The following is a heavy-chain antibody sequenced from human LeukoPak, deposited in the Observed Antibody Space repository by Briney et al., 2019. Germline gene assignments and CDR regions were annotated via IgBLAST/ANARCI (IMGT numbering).Heavy chain of an antibody. V-gene: IGHV1-46*01. CDR3: ARDGITYYYDSSGYFKLSERVHFDY. CDR1: EYTFTDYF. CDR2: INPSGGST. D-gene: IGHD3-22*01. J-gene: IGHJ4*02. Sequence: ASVKVSCKASEYTFTDYFMHWVRQAPGQGLEWMGIINPSGGSTSYAQKFQGRVTMTRDTSTSTVYMELSSLRSEDTAVYYCARDGITYYYDSSGYFKLSERVHFDYWGQGTLVTVSS.